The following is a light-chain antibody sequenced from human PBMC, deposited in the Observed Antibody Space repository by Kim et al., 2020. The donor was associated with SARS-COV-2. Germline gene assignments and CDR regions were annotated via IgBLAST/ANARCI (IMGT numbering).Light chain of an antibody. Sequence: GHPITISCTGTSSDIGAYNYVSWYQQHPGKAPKLIIYDVSDRSSGVSTRFSGSKSGNTASLTISGLQAEDEADYYCSSYTTTSTLVFGTGTKVTVL. CDR1: SSDIGAYNY. CDR3: SSYTTTSTLV. J-gene: IGLJ1*01. CDR2: DVS. V-gene: IGLV2-14*03.